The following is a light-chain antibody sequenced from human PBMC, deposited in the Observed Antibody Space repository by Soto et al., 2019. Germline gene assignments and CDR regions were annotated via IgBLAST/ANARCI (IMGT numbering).Light chain of an antibody. CDR3: SSYAGINNLGV. Sequence: QSALTQPPSASGSPGQSVTISCTGTSSDVGGYKYVSWYQQHPDKAPKLMIFEVNKRPSGVPDRFSSSKSGNTASLTVSGLQAEDEADYYCSSYAGINNLGVFGTGTKLTVL. CDR2: EVN. J-gene: IGLJ1*01. V-gene: IGLV2-8*01. CDR1: SSDVGGYKY.